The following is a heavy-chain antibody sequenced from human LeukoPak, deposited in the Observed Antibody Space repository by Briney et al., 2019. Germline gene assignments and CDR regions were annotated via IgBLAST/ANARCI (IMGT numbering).Heavy chain of an antibody. V-gene: IGHV4-4*07. J-gene: IGHJ4*02. D-gene: IGHD2-2*01. CDR1: GGSISRYY. CDR2: IYTSGST. CDR3: ARGYCSSTSCFFDY. Sequence: PSETLSLTCTVSGGSISRYYWSWIRQPAGKGLEWIGRIYTSGSTNYNPSLESRVTMSVDTSKNQFSLKLSSVTAADTAVYYCARGYCSSTSCFFDYWGQGTLVTVSS.